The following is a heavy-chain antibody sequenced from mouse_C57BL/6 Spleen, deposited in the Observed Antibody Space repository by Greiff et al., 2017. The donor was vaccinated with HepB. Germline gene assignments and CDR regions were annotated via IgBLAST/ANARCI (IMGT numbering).Heavy chain of an antibody. CDR1: GYTFTDYY. J-gene: IGHJ3*01. Sequence: VQLQQSGPELVKPGASVKISCKASGYTFTDYYMNWVKQSHGKSLEWIGDINPNNGGTSYNQKFKGKATLTVDKSSSTAYMELRSLTSEDSAVYYCARGGGVIILAWFAYWGQGTLVTVSA. CDR3: ARGGGVIILAWFAY. V-gene: IGHV1-26*01. D-gene: IGHD1-1*01. CDR2: INPNNGGT.